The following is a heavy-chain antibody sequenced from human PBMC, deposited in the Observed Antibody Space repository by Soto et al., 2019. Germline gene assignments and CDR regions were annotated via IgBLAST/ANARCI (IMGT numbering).Heavy chain of an antibody. CDR2: ISVYNGNT. V-gene: IGHV1-18*01. CDR1: GYSFATSG. J-gene: IGHJ4*02. CDR3: ARAGQYYDASGYAD. D-gene: IGHD3-22*01. Sequence: QVKLVQSGTEVKKPGASIKVSCKASGYSFATSGMTWVRQAPGQGLEWMGWISVYNGNTNYDQKLQDRVTMTTDTSTNTAFLEGRNLRSDDTAVYYCARAGQYYDASGYADWGQGTLVTVS.